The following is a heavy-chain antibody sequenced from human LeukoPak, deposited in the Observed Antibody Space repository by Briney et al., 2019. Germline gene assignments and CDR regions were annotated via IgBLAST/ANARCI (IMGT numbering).Heavy chain of an antibody. CDR3: ASRPPPVRGPYDY. V-gene: IGHV3-48*03. Sequence: GGSLRLSCAASRITFSNYEMNWVRQAPGKGLEWVSYISGSGTTIYYADFVKGRFTTSRDNAKNSVYLQMNSLTAEDTAIYYCASRPPPVRGPYDYWGQGTLVTVS. J-gene: IGHJ4*02. CDR1: RITFSNYE. CDR2: ISGSGTTI. D-gene: IGHD3-10*01.